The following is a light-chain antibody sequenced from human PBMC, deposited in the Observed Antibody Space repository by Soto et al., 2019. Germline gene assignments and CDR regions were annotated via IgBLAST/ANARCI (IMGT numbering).Light chain of an antibody. CDR2: EVS. V-gene: IGLV2-14*01. CDR3: SSYISSSTLV. J-gene: IGLJ1*01. Sequence: SVLPQPASVSGPPGQSITISCTGTSSDVGAYNYVSWYQQHPGKAPKLMIYEVSNRPSGVSNRFSGSKSGNTASLTISGLQAEDEADYYCSSYISSSTLVFGTGTKVTVL. CDR1: SSDVGAYNY.